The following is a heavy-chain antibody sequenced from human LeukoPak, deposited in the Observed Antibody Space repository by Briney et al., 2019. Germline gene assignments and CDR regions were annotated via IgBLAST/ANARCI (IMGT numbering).Heavy chain of an antibody. Sequence: GGSLRLSCAASGFTFSSFWMHWVRHAPGKGLVWVSRINSDGYSISCADPVKGRFTISRDNAKNTLYLQMNSLRAEDTAAYYCARGIAVAGTDSWGQGTLVTVSS. V-gene: IGHV3-74*01. D-gene: IGHD6-19*01. CDR1: GFTFSSFW. J-gene: IGHJ4*02. CDR2: INSDGYSI. CDR3: ARGIAVAGTDS.